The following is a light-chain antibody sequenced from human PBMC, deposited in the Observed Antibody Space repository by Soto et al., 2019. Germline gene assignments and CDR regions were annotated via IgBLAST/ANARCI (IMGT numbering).Light chain of an antibody. Sequence: DIQMTQSPSSLSASVGDRVTITCRASQDISYSLAWYQQKPGKVPKVLIYATSILQSGVPARFSGSGSGTDFTLTISSLQPEDVATYYCQNYNSAPLTLGGGTKVEI. CDR2: ATS. V-gene: IGKV1-27*01. J-gene: IGKJ4*01. CDR3: QNYNSAPLT. CDR1: QDISYS.